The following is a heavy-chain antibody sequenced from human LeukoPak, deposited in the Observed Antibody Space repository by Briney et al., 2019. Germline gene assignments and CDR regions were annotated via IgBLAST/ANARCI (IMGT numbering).Heavy chain of an antibody. CDR1: GFTFSSYG. CDR3: AKVVGAPNHFDH. Sequence: GRSLRLSCAASGFTFSSYGMHWVRQAPGKGLEWVAVISYDGSNKYYAGSVKGRFTISRDNSKNTLYLQMNSLRAEDTAVYYCAKVVGAPNHFDHWGQGTLVTVSS. J-gene: IGHJ4*02. V-gene: IGHV3-30*18. CDR2: ISYDGSNK. D-gene: IGHD1-26*01.